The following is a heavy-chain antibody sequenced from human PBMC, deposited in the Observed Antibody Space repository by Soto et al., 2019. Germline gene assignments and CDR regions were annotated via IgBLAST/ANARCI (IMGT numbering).Heavy chain of an antibody. J-gene: IGHJ3*01. CDR3: ADSTGWYRHDV. CDR2: ILHSGET. D-gene: IGHD6-19*01. V-gene: IGHV4-4*02. CDR1: GDSITNSRW. Sequence: QVQLQESGPGLVKPSGTLSLTCAVSGDSITNSRWWTWVRQPPGKGLEWIGDILHSGETNYNPSLKIRVFISVDKSHNQFSLRVSSVTSADTAVYYCADSTGWYRHDVWGQGTLVSVSS.